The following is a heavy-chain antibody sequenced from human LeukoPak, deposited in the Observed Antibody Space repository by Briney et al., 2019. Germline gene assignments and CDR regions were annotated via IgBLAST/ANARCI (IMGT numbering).Heavy chain of an antibody. D-gene: IGHD3-3*01. Sequence: GGSLRLSCAASGFTFSSYSMSWVRQAPGKGLEWVANIKQDGSEKYYVDSVKGRFTISRDNAKNSLYLQMNSLRAEDTAVYYCARAGLGLRFLEWLLSDAFDIWGQGTMVTVSS. CDR1: GFTFSSYS. CDR3: ARAGLGLRFLEWLLSDAFDI. J-gene: IGHJ3*02. CDR2: IKQDGSEK. V-gene: IGHV3-7*01.